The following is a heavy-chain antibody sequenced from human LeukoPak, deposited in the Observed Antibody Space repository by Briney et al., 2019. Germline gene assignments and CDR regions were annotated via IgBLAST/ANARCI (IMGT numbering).Heavy chain of an antibody. Sequence: GGSLRLSCAASGFTFSSYSMNWVRQPPGKGLEWVSVIYGGVNTVYADSVKGRFTISRDNSKNTLYLQMNSLRAEDTAVYYCARGPVTRFEIWGQGTMVTVSS. CDR2: IYGGVNT. CDR3: ARGPVTRFEI. CDR1: GFTFSSYS. J-gene: IGHJ3*02. D-gene: IGHD4-17*01. V-gene: IGHV3-66*01.